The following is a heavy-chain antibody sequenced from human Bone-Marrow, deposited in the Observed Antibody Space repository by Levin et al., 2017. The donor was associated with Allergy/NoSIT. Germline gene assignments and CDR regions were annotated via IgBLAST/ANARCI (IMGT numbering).Heavy chain of an antibody. V-gene: IGHV3-11*01. D-gene: IGHD2-2*01. CDR3: ARVHCSSASCYEIWGMDV. Sequence: KSGGSLRLSCSTSGSTFSDYYITWIRQAPGKGLEWVSYISGSGTTASYADSVKGRFAISRDNAKNSVYLQMNSLRAEDTAMYYCARVHCSSASCYEIWGMDVWGQGTTVTVSS. J-gene: IGHJ6*02. CDR2: ISGSGTTA. CDR1: GSTFSDYY.